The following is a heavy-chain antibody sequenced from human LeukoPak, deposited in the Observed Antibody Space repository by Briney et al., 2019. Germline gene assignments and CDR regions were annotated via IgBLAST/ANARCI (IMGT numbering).Heavy chain of an antibody. CDR1: GFTFGIYR. Sequence: GGSLRLSCAASGFTFGIYRMTWVRQAPGKGLEWAATINQGGSEKYYVDSVKGRFTISRDYTRNLLFLQMNSLRVEDTAVYYCARSFKVDYWGQGTLVIVSS. J-gene: IGHJ4*02. CDR3: ARSFKVDY. V-gene: IGHV3-7*03. CDR2: INQGGSEK.